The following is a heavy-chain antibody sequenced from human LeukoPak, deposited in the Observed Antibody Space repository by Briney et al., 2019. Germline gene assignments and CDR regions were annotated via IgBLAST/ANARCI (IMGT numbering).Heavy chain of an antibody. V-gene: IGHV4-31*03. CDR3: ARDNRYLFDY. J-gene: IGHJ4*02. CDR2: IYYSGST. Sequence: SQTLSLTCTVSGGSISSGGYYWSWIRQHPGTGLEWIGYIYYSGSTYYNPSLKSRVTISVDTSKNQFSLKLSSVTAADTAVYYCARDNRYLFDYWGQGTLVTVSS. D-gene: IGHD1-1*01. CDR1: GGSISSGGYY.